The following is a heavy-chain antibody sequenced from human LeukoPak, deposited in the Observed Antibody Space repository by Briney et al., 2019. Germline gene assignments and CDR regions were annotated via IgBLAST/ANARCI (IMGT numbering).Heavy chain of an antibody. CDR2: IKQDGSEK. Sequence: PGGSLRLSCAASGFTFSSYWMSWVRQAPGKGLEWVANIKQDGSEKYYVDSVKGRFTISRDNAKNSLYLQMNSLRAEDTAVYYCARDALYYDSSGYSHDAFDIWGQGTMVTVSS. CDR3: ARDALYYDSSGYSHDAFDI. CDR1: GFTFSSYW. V-gene: IGHV3-7*01. D-gene: IGHD3-22*01. J-gene: IGHJ3*02.